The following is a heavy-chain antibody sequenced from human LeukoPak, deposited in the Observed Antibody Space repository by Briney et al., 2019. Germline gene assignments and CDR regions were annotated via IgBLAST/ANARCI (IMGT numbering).Heavy chain of an antibody. V-gene: IGHV3-30-3*01. CDR3: AKDYSSRAHYYFDY. CDR1: GFTFSSYA. Sequence: GGSLRLSCAASGFTFSSYAMHWVRQAPGKGLEWVAVISYDGSNKYYADSVKGRFTISRDNSKNTLYLQMNSLRAEDTAVYYCAKDYSSRAHYYFDYWGQGTLVTVSS. J-gene: IGHJ4*02. CDR2: ISYDGSNK. D-gene: IGHD6-13*01.